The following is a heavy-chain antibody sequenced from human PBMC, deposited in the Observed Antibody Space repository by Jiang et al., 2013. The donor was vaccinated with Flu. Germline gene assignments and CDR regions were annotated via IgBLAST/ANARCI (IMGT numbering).Heavy chain of an antibody. CDR1: GEYSFSNSA. D-gene: IGHD6-19*01. Sequence: SGAEVKKPGTSVKVSCKASGEYSFSNSAVQWVRQARGQRLEWIGWIVVGSGDTNYAQKFQQRVTITRDMSTSTAYMELSSLRSEDSAVYYCAARPAPSGWTGHQFYDYYYVDVVGTKGPRSPSP. J-gene: IGHJ6*03. CDR3: AARPAPSGWTGHQFYDYYYVDV. CDR2: IVVGSGDT. V-gene: IGHV1-58*01.